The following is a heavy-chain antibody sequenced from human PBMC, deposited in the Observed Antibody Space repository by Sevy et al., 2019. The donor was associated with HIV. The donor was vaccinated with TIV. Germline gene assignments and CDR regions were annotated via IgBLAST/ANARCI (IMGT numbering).Heavy chain of an antibody. D-gene: IGHD2-21*02. Sequence: GGSLRLSCAASGFTFSSYVMHWVRQAPGKGLEWVALIWYDGTIKYCADSVKGRFTISRDNSKDTLFLQMNSLTPEDTAVYYCARGGGYCGGDCYSIDYWGQGALVTVSS. CDR2: IWYDGTIK. CDR3: ARGGGYCGGDCYSIDY. J-gene: IGHJ4*02. CDR1: GFTFSSYV. V-gene: IGHV3-33*08.